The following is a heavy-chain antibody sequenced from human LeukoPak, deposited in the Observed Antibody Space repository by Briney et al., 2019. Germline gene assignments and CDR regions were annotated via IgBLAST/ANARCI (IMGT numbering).Heavy chain of an antibody. CDR1: GFTFSSYA. D-gene: IGHD3-22*01. V-gene: IGHV3-30*04. CDR2: ISYDGSNK. CDR3: ARDRGGYYYNYFDY. J-gene: IGHJ4*02. Sequence: GGSLRLSCAASGFTFSSYAMHWVRQAPGKGLEWVTVISYDGSNKYYADSVKGRFTISRDNSKNTLYLQMNSLRAEGTAVYYCARDRGGYYYNYFDYWGQGTLVTVSS.